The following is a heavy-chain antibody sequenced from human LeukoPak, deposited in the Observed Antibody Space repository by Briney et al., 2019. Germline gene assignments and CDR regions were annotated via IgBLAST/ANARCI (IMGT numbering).Heavy chain of an antibody. CDR1: EFTFGSYS. CDR3: AKDNGGYSYGFDAFDI. V-gene: IGHV3-30*18. D-gene: IGHD5-18*01. J-gene: IGHJ3*02. CDR2: ISYDGSNK. Sequence: GGSLRLSCAASEFTFGSYSMNWVRQAPGKGLEWVAVISYDGSNKYYADSVKGRFTISRDNSKNTLYLQMNSLRAEDTAVYYCAKDNGGYSYGFDAFDIWGQGTMVTVSS.